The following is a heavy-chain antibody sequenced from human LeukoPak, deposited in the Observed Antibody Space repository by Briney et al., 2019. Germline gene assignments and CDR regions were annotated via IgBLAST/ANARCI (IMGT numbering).Heavy chain of an antibody. J-gene: IGHJ5*02. CDR2: INHSGST. CDR1: GGSFSGYY. V-gene: IGHV4-34*01. Sequence: SETLSLTCAVYGGSFSGYYWSWIRQPPGKGLEWIGEINHSGSTNYNPSLKSRVTISVDTSKNQCSLKLSSVTAADTAVYYCARDGAGTTYNWFDPWGQGTLVTVSS. D-gene: IGHD1-7*01. CDR3: ARDGAGTTYNWFDP.